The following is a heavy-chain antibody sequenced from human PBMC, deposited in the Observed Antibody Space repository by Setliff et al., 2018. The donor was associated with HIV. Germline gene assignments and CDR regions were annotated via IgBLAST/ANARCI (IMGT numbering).Heavy chain of an antibody. Sequence: PSETLSLTCTVSGDSISSYYWSWIRQPPGKGLEWIGYIYYNGNTNYNPSLKSRVTISVDTSKNQLSLKLSSVTAADTAVYYCAREIYGGNSRPFDYWGQGTLVTVSS. CDR3: AREIYGGNSRPFDY. J-gene: IGHJ4*02. CDR1: GDSISSYY. V-gene: IGHV4-59*01. D-gene: IGHD4-17*01. CDR2: IYYNGNT.